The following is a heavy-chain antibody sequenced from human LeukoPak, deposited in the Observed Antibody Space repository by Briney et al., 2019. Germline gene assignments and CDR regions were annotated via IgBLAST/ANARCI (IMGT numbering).Heavy chain of an antibody. CDR2: INPNSGGT. J-gene: IGHJ4*02. V-gene: IGHV1-2*04. D-gene: IGHD3-3*01. CDR1: GYTFTGHY. CDR3: AREGVGDFWSGYYTRSLDY. Sequence: ASVKVSCKASGYTFTGHYMHWVRQAPGQGLEWMGWINPNSGGTNYAQKFQGWVTMTRDTSISTAYMELSRLRSDDTAVYYCAREGVGDFWSGYYTRSLDYWGQGTLVTVSS.